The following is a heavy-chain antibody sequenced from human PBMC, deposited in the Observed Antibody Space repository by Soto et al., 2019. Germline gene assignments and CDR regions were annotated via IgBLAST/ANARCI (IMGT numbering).Heavy chain of an antibody. CDR1: GFIFSSYA. V-gene: IGHV3-23*01. CDR2: IGESGTPT. J-gene: IGHJ6*02. Sequence: PGESLKISCAASGFIFSSYAMKWVRQAPGKGLEWVSLIGESGTPTYYADSVKGRFTISRDNSGNTLFLEMYSLRAEDTAVYYCARYIPGVRYYGMDVWGQGTTVTVSS. CDR3: ARYIPGVRYYGMDV. D-gene: IGHD2-2*01.